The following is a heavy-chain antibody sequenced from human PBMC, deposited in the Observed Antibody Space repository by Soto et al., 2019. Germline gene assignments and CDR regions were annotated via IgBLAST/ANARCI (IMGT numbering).Heavy chain of an antibody. CDR1: GFTFSSYA. Sequence: GGSLRLSCAASGFTFSSYAMSWVRQAPWKGLEWVSAISGSGGSTYYADSVKGRFTISRDNSKNTLYLQMNSLRAEDTAVYYCAKGHSSSGDFGYYYYYYMDVWGKGTTVTVSS. D-gene: IGHD6-13*01. J-gene: IGHJ6*03. V-gene: IGHV3-23*01. CDR3: AKGHSSSGDFGYYYYYYMDV. CDR2: ISGSGGST.